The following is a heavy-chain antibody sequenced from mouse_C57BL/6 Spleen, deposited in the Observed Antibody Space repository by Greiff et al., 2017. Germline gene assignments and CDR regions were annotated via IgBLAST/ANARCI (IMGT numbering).Heavy chain of an antibody. V-gene: IGHV1-85*01. Sequence: QVQLQQSGPELVKPGASVKLSCKASGYTFTSYGINWVKQRPGQGLEWIGRIYPRDGTTKYNEKFKGKATLTVDASSSTAYMELHGLTSEDSAVYFGASNNNDYGVDDWGQGTTLTVSS. CDR2: IYPRDGTT. CDR3: ASNNNDYGVDD. J-gene: IGHJ2*01. D-gene: IGHD2-4*01. CDR1: GYTFTSYG.